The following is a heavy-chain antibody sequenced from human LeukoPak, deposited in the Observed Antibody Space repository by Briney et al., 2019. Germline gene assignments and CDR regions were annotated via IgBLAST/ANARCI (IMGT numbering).Heavy chain of an antibody. Sequence: PGGSLRLSCAASGFTFSSYSMNWVRQAPGKGLEWVSSISSSSSYIYYADSVKGRFTISRDNAKNSLYLQMNSLRAEDTAVYYCAKHAGEQQLVPNAIFWFDPWGQGTLVTVSS. CDR2: ISSSSSYI. J-gene: IGHJ5*02. D-gene: IGHD6-13*01. CDR3: AKHAGEQQLVPNAIFWFDP. V-gene: IGHV3-21*04. CDR1: GFTFSSYS.